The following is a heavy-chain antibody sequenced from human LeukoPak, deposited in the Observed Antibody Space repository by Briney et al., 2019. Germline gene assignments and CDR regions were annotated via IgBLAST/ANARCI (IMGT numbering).Heavy chain of an antibody. CDR3: ARGFGVVGINWFDP. Sequence: PSETLSPTCTVSGGSISSYYWSWIRQPPGKGLEWIGYIYYSGSTNYNPSLKSRVTISVDTSKNQFSLKLSSVTAADTAVYYCARGFGVVGINWFDPWGQGTLVTVSS. J-gene: IGHJ5*02. CDR2: IYYSGST. V-gene: IGHV4-59*01. D-gene: IGHD3-3*01. CDR1: GGSISSYY.